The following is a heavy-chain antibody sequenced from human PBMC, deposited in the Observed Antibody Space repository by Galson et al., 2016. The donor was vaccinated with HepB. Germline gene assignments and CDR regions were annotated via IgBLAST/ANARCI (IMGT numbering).Heavy chain of an antibody. Sequence: SVKVSCKASGAIFTTFAISWVRQAPGQGLEWVGAIIPLFGTANYSQNFQGRVTITADTSTSTAYMELTSLRSDDTAVYFCARDQLIVAQATGGRYSWFDPCGPGTAVTVAS. V-gene: IGHV1-69*06. CDR3: ARDQLIVAQATGGRYSWFDP. D-gene: IGHD7-27*01. J-gene: IGHJ5*02. CDR2: IIPLFGTA. CDR1: GAIFTTFA.